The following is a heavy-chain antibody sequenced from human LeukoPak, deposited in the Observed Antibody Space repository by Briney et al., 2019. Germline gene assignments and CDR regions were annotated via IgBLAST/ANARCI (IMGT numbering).Heavy chain of an antibody. Sequence: ASVKVSCKASGYTFAGYYMHWVRQAPGQGLEWMGWINPNSGGTNYAQKFQGRVTMTRDTSISTAYMELSRLRSDDTAVCYCARVGSYGRLIIRYWGQGTLVTVSS. V-gene: IGHV1-2*02. J-gene: IGHJ4*02. CDR2: INPNSGGT. CDR3: ARVGSYGRLIIRY. CDR1: GYTFAGYY. D-gene: IGHD5-18*01.